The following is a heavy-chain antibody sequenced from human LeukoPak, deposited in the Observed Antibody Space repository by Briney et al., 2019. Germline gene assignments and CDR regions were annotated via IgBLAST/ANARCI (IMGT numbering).Heavy chain of an antibody. CDR3: ARALGQRETY. Sequence: SGGSLRLSFAASGFTFSSYSMNWVRQAPGKGLEWVSYISSSSSTIYYADSVKGRFTISRDNAKNTLYLQMNSLRAEDTAVYYCARALGQRETYWGQGTLVTVSS. CDR1: GFTFSSYS. D-gene: IGHD6-13*01. V-gene: IGHV3-48*01. J-gene: IGHJ4*02. CDR2: ISSSSSTI.